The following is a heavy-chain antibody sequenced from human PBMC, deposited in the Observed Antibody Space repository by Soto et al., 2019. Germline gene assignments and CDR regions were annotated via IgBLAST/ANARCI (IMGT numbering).Heavy chain of an antibody. Sequence: GGDLSLSCSAPGFHFSRDAMSCVRPAPGKGLEWVSAISGSGGSTYYADSVKGRFTISRDNSKNTLYLQMNSLRAEDTAVYYCARSLGYCSGGSCYLSYFQHWGQGNLVTFS. V-gene: IGHV3-23*01. CDR3: ARSLGYCSGGSCYLSYFQH. J-gene: IGHJ1*01. CDR2: ISGSGGST. D-gene: IGHD2-15*01. CDR1: GFHFSRDA.